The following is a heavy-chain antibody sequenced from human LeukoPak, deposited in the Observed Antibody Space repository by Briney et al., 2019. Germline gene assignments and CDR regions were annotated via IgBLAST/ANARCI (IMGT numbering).Heavy chain of an antibody. D-gene: IGHD6-19*01. CDR1: GFTFSSYA. J-gene: IGHJ4*02. V-gene: IGHV3-23*01. Sequence: PGGSLRLSCAASGFTFSSYAMTWVRQAPGKGVEWVAAISGSDGSTYYVDSVKGRFTISRDFSKNTLYLQMNSLRAEDTAVYYCAKLTSGWFEDFWGQGTLVTVSS. CDR2: ISGSDGST. CDR3: AKLTSGWFEDF.